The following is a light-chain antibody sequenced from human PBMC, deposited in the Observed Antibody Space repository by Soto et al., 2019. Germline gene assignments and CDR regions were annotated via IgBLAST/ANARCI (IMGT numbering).Light chain of an antibody. J-gene: IGKJ2*01. CDR2: KVS. Sequence: DVVMTQSPLSLPVTLGQPASISCRSSQSLVHSDGNTYLNWFQQRPGQSPRRLIYKVSNRDSGVPDRFGGSGSGTNFTLNISRVEAEDVGVYYCMQGTHWPPYTFGQGTKLEIK. CDR3: MQGTHWPPYT. V-gene: IGKV2-30*02. CDR1: QSLVHSDGNTY.